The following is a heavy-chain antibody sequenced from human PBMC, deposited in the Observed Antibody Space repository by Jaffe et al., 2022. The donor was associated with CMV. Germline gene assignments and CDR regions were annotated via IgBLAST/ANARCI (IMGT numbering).Heavy chain of an antibody. CDR2: IIPIFGRA. J-gene: IGHJ5*02. Sequence: QVQLVQSGAEVKKPQSSVKVSCKASGGTFNSYSVNWVRQAPGQGLEWMGGIIPIFGRANYAQSFQGRLTITADESTSTVYMDLSSLRSEDTAVYYCARVRSPVFGVVSDNCFDTWGQGTLVTVSS. D-gene: IGHD3-3*01. CDR3: ARVRSPVFGVVSDNCFDT. V-gene: IGHV1-69*01. CDR1: GGTFNSYS.